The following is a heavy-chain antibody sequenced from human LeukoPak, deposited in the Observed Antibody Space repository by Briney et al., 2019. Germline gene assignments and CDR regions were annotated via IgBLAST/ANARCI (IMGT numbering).Heavy chain of an antibody. D-gene: IGHD3-16*01. V-gene: IGHV4-59*01. Sequence: TETLSLACSVHGRSISCYFCSWIRQPPAKVLEWIGSIFYSGRPSYNASLKSRVTISVDTSKNQLSLKLTSVTAPDTAVYSWARTTEGYVRGPGYSYYYYMDVWGKGTTGTISS. CDR1: GRSISCYF. CDR2: IFYSGRP. CDR3: ARTTEGYVRGPGYSYYYYMDV. J-gene: IGHJ6*03.